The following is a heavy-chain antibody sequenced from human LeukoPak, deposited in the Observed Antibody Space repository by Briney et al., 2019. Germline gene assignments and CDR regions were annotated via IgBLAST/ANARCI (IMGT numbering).Heavy chain of an antibody. Sequence: GGSLRLSCAASGLTVSSTYMSWVRQAPGKGPEWVTVIYSDGSTYYADSVKGRFTISRDNSKNTLYLQMNSLRAEDTAVYFCARRPDYGGTPTFDYWGQGTLVTVSS. J-gene: IGHJ4*02. CDR1: GLTVSSTY. D-gene: IGHD4-23*01. V-gene: IGHV3-66*01. CDR2: IYSDGST. CDR3: ARRPDYGGTPTFDY.